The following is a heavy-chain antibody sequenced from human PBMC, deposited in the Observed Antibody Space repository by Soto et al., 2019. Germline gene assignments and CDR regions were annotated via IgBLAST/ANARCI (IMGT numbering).Heavy chain of an antibody. CDR1: GFTVSSNY. J-gene: IGHJ6*02. CDR3: ARARSDYYAMDV. V-gene: IGHV3-53*01. Sequence: GGSLRLSCAASGFTVSSNYMSWVRQAPGKGLEWVSVIYSGGSTYYADSVKGRFTISRDNSKNTLYLQMNSLRAEDTTVYYCARARSDYYAMDVWSQGTTVTVSS. CDR2: IYSGGST.